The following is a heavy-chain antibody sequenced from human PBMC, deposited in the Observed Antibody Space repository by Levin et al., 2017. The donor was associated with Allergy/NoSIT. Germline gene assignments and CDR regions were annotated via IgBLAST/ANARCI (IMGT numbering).Heavy chain of an antibody. CDR3: ATAGDSGSGNYFLALSY. CDR1: GGSISRNNYY. Sequence: SETLSLTCTVSGGSISRNNYYWGWIRQPPGTGLEWIGTIYYSGGTYYNPSPKSRVTMSGDTSKNQFSLKLNSVTAADTAVYYCATAGDSGSGNYFLALSYWGQGTLVTVSS. CDR2: IYYSGGT. J-gene: IGHJ4*02. D-gene: IGHD3-10*01. V-gene: IGHV4-39*07.